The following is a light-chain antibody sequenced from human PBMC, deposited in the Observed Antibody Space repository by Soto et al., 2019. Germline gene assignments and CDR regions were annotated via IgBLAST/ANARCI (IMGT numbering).Light chain of an antibody. J-gene: IGKJ1*01. CDR2: RVS. V-gene: IGKV2-30*01. Sequence: DVVLTQSPLYLPVSLGQPASISCRSSQRLVYSNGNTYFHWIQQRPGQSPRRLIYRVSNVDSEDTDRFSGSGSGTDFTLAISRVEGDDVVFYCCMHDVVWPWTVGEGTKVEIK. CDR3: MHDVVWPWT. CDR1: QRLVYSNGNTY.